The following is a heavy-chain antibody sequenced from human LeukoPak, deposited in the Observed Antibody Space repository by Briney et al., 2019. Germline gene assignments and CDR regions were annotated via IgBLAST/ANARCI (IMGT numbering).Heavy chain of an antibody. J-gene: IGHJ1*01. CDR3: AREGSSCYKYFKH. V-gene: IGHV1-8*01. CDR2: MNPNSGNT. CDR1: GYTFTSYD. D-gene: IGHD2-2*02. Sequence: ASVKVSCKASGYTFTSYDINWVRQATGQGLEWMGWMNPNSGNTGYAQKFQGRVTMTRNTSISTAHREVSSLRSEDTAVYYCAREGSSCYKYFKHWARGTWVTASS.